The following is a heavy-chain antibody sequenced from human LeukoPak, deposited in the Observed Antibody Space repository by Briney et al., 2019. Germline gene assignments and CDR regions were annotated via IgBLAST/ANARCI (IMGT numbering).Heavy chain of an antibody. J-gene: IGHJ5*02. V-gene: IGHV4-59*01. CDR3: ARYNYDFWSGYSKWFDP. D-gene: IGHD3-3*01. Sequence: SETLSLTCTVSGDSIRSYHWNWIRQPPEKGLEWIGYIYYSGSTNYNPSLKSRVTISVDTSKNQFSLKLSSVTAADTAVYYCARYNYDFWSGYSKWFDPWGQGTLVTVSS. CDR2: IYYSGST. CDR1: GDSIRSYH.